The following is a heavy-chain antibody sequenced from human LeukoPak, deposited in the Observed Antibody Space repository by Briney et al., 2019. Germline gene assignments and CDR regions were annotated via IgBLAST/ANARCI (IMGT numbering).Heavy chain of an antibody. V-gene: IGHV4-59*08. CDR2: IHYTGST. J-gene: IGHJ3*02. CDR1: GGSIIGHY. CDR3: ARLGPYYYGSGSIYHAFDI. D-gene: IGHD3-10*01. Sequence: SETLSHTCTVSGGSIIGHYWSWVRQFPGNGLEFLAYIHYTGSTNYNPSLQSRVTISVDTSKNQFSLTLNSVTAADTAGYYCARLGPYYYGSGSIYHAFDIWGQGTKVYVSS.